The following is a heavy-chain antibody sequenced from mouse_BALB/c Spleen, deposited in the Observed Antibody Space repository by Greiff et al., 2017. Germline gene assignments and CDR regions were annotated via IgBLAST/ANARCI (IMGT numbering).Heavy chain of an antibody. CDR1: SYTFTDYA. D-gene: IGHD1-1*01. CDR3: ARGTVYAMDY. J-gene: IGHJ4*01. V-gene: IGHV1-67*01. Sequence: VQLQQSGPELVRPGVSVKISCKGSSYTFTDYAMHWVKQSHAKSLEWIGVISTYYGNTNYNQKFKGKATMTVDKSSSTAYMELARLTSEDSAVYYCARGTVYAMDYWGQGTSVTVSS. CDR2: ISTYYGNT.